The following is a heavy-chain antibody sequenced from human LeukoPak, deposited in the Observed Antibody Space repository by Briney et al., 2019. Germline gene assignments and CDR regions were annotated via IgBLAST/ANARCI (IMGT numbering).Heavy chain of an antibody. CDR2: SNPNTGGT. V-gene: IGHV1-2*02. J-gene: IGHJ4*02. D-gene: IGHD1-26*01. Sequence: ASVKVSCKASGYTFTGHYMHWVRQAPGQGLEWMGWSNPNTGGTSYAQKFQGRVTMTRDTSISTAYMELSWLRSDDTGVYFCARDHLGANGGADYWGQGTLVTVSS. CDR1: GYTFTGHY. CDR3: ARDHLGANGGADY.